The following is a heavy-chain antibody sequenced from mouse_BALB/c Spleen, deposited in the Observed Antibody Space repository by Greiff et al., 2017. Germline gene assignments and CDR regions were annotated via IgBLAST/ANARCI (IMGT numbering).Heavy chain of an antibody. D-gene: IGHD1-1*01. CDR3: ARVGTTVGEGFAY. CDR1: GYTFTDYA. J-gene: IGHJ3*01. CDR2: ISTYYGDA. Sequence: QVQLKESGAELVRPGVSVKISCKGSGYTFTDYAMHWVKQSHAKSLEWIGVISTYYGDASYNQKFKGKATMTVDKSSSTAYMELARLTSEDSAIYYCARVGTTVGEGFAYWGQGTLVTVSA. V-gene: IGHV1S137*01.